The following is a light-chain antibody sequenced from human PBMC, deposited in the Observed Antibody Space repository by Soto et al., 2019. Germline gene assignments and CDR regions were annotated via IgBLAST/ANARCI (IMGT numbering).Light chain of an antibody. CDR3: SSYTNSGTVV. CDR1: SSNVGGYHY. V-gene: IGLV2-14*03. CDR2: DVS. J-gene: IGLJ2*01. Sequence: QSVLTQPASVSGSPGQSITISCTGTSSNVGGYHYVSWYQQHPGKAPKLIIYDVSNRPSGVSNRFSGSKSGNTASLTISGLQAEDEADYYCSSYTNSGTVVFGGGTKVTVL.